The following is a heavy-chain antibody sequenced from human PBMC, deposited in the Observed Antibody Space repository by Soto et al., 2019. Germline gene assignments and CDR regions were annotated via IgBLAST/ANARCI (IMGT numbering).Heavy chain of an antibody. CDR3: ARAMIVVAVTLYYYGMDV. Sequence: ASVKVSCKASGGTFSSYAISWVRQAPGQGLEWMGGIIPIFGTANYAQKFQGRVTITADESTSTAYMELSSLRSEDTAVYYCARAMIVVAVTLYYYGMDVWGQGTTVTVSS. CDR2: IIPIFGTA. CDR1: GGTFSSYA. V-gene: IGHV1-69*13. D-gene: IGHD3-22*01. J-gene: IGHJ6*02.